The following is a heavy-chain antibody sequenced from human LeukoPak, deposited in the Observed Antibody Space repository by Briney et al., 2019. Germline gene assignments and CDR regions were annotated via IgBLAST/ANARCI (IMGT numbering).Heavy chain of an antibody. CDR2: IRYDGSNK. CDR3: AKDESGTTNNYYYYYYMEV. J-gene: IGHJ6*03. CDR1: GFTFSSYG. Sequence: GGSLRLSCAASGFTFSSYGMHWVRQAPGKGLEWVAFIRYDGSNKYYADSVKGRFTISRDNSRNTLYLQMNSLRAEDTAVYYCAKDESGTTNNYYYYYYMEVWGKGTTVTISS. V-gene: IGHV3-30*02. D-gene: IGHD1/OR15-1a*01.